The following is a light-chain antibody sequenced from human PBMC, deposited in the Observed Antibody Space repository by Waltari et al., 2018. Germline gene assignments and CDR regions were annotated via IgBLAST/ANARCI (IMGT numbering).Light chain of an antibody. J-gene: IGLJ1*01. CDR3: CSYAGNYGFV. V-gene: IGLV2-11*01. Sequence: QSALTQPRSVSGSTGQSVTISCTGTNSAVGAYNYVSWYQQPPGKAPKLIIFDVNKRPSGVPDRFFGSKSGDTASLAISGLQAEDEADYYCCSYAGNYGFVFGTATKVTVL. CDR1: NSAVGAYNY. CDR2: DVN.